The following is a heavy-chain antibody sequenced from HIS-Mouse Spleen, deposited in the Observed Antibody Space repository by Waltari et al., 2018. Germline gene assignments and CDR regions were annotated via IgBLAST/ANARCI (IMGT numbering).Heavy chain of an antibody. CDR2: ISGSGGST. Sequence: EVQLLESGGGLVQPGGSLRLSCAASGFTFSSYAMSWVRQAPGKGLEWVSAISGSGGSTYYADSVKGRFTISRDNSKNTLYLQMNSLRAEDTAVYYCAKDQAEQLVKHDAFDIWGQGTMVTVSS. CDR1: GFTFSSYA. V-gene: IGHV3-23*01. D-gene: IGHD6-6*01. J-gene: IGHJ3*02. CDR3: AKDQAEQLVKHDAFDI.